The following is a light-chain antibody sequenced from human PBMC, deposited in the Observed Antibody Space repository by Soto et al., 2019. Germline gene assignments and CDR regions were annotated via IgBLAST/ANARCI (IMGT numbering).Light chain of an antibody. CDR2: EVS. CDR3: QSYDSSLSGV. Sequence: QSALTQPASVAGSPGQTITISCTGTSSDVGFYNYVSWYQQYPGQAPKLMIFEVSNRPSGVSNRFSGSKSGNMASLTISGLKAEDEADYYCQSYDSSLSGVFGSGTKLTVL. V-gene: IGLV2-14*01. J-gene: IGLJ1*01. CDR1: SSDVGFYNY.